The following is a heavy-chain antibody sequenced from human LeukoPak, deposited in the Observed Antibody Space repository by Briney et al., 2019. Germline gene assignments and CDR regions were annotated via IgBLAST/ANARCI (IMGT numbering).Heavy chain of an antibody. CDR2: ISAYNGNT. CDR1: GYTFTSYG. Sequence: GASVKVSCKASGYTFTSYGISWVRQAPGQGLEWMGWISAYNGNTNYAQKLQGRVTMTTDTSTSTAYMELRSLRSDDTAVYYCARYCSSTSCYIFYYYGMDVWGQGTTVTVSS. J-gene: IGHJ6*02. V-gene: IGHV1-18*01. D-gene: IGHD2-2*02. CDR3: ARYCSSTSCYIFYYYGMDV.